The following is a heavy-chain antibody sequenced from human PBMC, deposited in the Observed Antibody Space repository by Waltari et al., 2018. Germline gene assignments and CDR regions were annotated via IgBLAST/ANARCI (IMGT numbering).Heavy chain of an antibody. V-gene: IGHV4-39*01. J-gene: IGHJ3*01. Sequence: QLQLQESGPGLVKPSETVSLTFSVAGCPITSPRHYWGWIRQPPGQGLEWIGTISYSGTTYNSPSLQSRVTISRDTSKNQLSLKLDSVTASDTAVYYCATYIGASVGTASFDVWGQGTMVTVSS. D-gene: IGHD5-12*01. CDR3: ATYIGASVGTASFDV. CDR2: ISYSGTT. CDR1: GCPITSPRHY.